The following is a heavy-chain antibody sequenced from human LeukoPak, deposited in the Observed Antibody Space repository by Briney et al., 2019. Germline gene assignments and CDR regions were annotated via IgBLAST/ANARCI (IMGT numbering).Heavy chain of an antibody. CDR1: GGTFSSYA. Sequence: SVKVSCKASGGTFSSYAISWVRQAPGQGLEWTGRIIPILGIANYAQKFQGRVTITAGKSTSTAYMELSSLRSEDTAVYYCARESAGCSGGSCHIGYWGQGTLVTVSS. CDR2: IIPILGIA. CDR3: ARESAGCSGGSCHIGY. J-gene: IGHJ4*02. D-gene: IGHD2-15*01. V-gene: IGHV1-69*04.